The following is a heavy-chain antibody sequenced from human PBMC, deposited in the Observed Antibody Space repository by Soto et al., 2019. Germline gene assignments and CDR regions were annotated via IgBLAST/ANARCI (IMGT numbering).Heavy chain of an antibody. CDR3: AKVRWRQQLVLDYFDY. Sequence: GGSLRLSCAASGFTFSSYGMHWVRQAPGKGLEWVAVISYDGSNKYYADSVKGRFTISRDNSKNTLYLQMNSLRAEDTAVYYCAKVRWRQQLVLDYFDYWGQGTLVTVSS. CDR2: ISYDGSNK. J-gene: IGHJ4*02. D-gene: IGHD6-13*01. CDR1: GFTFSSYG. V-gene: IGHV3-30*18.